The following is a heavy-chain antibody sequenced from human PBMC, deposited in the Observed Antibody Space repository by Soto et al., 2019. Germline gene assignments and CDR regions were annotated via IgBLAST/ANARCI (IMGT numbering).Heavy chain of an antibody. V-gene: IGHV3-33*01. CDR3: ARDSRYYYDSSGFEYFQH. CDR1: GFTFSSYG. J-gene: IGHJ1*01. CDR2: IWYDGSNK. Sequence: ESGGGVVQPGRSLRLSCAASGFTFSSYGMHWVRQAPGKGLEWVAVIWYDGSNKYYADSVKGRFTISRDNSKNTLYLQMNSLRAEDTAVYYCARDSRYYYDSSGFEYFQHWGQGTLVTVSS. D-gene: IGHD3-22*01.